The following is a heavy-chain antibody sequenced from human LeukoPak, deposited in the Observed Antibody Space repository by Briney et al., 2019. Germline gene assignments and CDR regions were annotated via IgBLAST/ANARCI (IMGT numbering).Heavy chain of an antibody. CDR2: IYHTGGT. J-gene: IGHJ5*02. D-gene: IGHD2-2*01. CDR1: GGSFSGYY. Sequence: SETLSLTCAVYGGSFSGYYWSWIRQPPGKGLEWIGDIYHTGGTNLHPFLMSRVTISVDTSKNQFSLNLSSVTAADTAVYYCARDGGGYCSRTSCNWFDPWGQGTLVTVSS. V-gene: IGHV4-34*01. CDR3: ARDGGGYCSRTSCNWFDP.